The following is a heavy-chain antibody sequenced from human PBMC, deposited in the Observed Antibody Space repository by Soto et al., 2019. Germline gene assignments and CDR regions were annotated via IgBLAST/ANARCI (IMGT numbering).Heavy chain of an antibody. CDR3: ARALAAGPKYYYYIDV. CDR1: GGTFSSHT. Sequence: QVQLVQSVAEVKKPGSSVKVSCKASGGTFSSHTITWVRQAPGQGLDWMGRIIPFIGRTSYAQNFQGRVTITADKSPRTAYMELSSLRSEDTAVYYCARALAAGPKYYYYIDVWGKGTTITVSS. CDR2: IIPFIGRT. J-gene: IGHJ6*03. D-gene: IGHD6-25*01. V-gene: IGHV1-69*02.